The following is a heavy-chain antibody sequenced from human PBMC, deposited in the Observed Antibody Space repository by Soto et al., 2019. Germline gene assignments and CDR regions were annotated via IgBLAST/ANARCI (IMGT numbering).Heavy chain of an antibody. Sequence: QVQLVQSGAEVKKPGSSVKVSCKASGGTFSSYAISWVRQAPGQGLEWMGGIIPIFGTANYAQKFQGRVMITADKSTSTAYRELGAWRSEDRAVYYGAGGEDFGCVYFPFDPGGQGPVFTVPS. D-gene: IGHD3-3*01. J-gene: IGHJ5*02. V-gene: IGHV1-69*06. CDR2: IIPIFGTA. CDR1: GGTFSSYA. CDR3: AGGEDFGCVYFPFDP.